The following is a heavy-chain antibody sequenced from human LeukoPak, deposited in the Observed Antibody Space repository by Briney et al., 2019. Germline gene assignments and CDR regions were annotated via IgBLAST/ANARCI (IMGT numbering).Heavy chain of an antibody. V-gene: IGHV4-30-2*01. CDR2: IYHSGST. Sequence: PSETLSLTCTVSGGSISSGGYYWSWIRQPPGKGLEWIGYIYHSGSTYYNPSLKSRVTISVDRSKNQFSLKLSSVTAADTAVYYCARELTLAAAGTLVSWFDPWGQGTLVTVSS. J-gene: IGHJ5*02. CDR3: ARELTLAAAGTLVSWFDP. D-gene: IGHD6-13*01. CDR1: GGSISSGGYY.